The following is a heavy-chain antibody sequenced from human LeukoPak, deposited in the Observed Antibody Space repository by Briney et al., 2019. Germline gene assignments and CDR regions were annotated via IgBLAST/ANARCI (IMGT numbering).Heavy chain of an antibody. V-gene: IGHV4-31*03. CDR2: IYYSGST. Sequence: PSETLSLTCTVSGGSISSGGYYWSWIHQHPGKGLEWIGYIYYSGSTYYNPSLKSRVTISVDTSKNQFSLKLSSVTAADTAVYYCARGYCTNGVCYRYWYFDLWGRGTLVTVSS. J-gene: IGHJ2*01. CDR1: GGSISSGGYY. D-gene: IGHD2-8*01. CDR3: ARGYCTNGVCYRYWYFDL.